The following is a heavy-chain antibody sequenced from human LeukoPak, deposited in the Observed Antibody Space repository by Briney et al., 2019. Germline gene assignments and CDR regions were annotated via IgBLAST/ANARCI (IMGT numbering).Heavy chain of an antibody. D-gene: IGHD6-13*01. CDR1: GFSFSSYS. CDR3: AKGRAAAAGTLRDVRYMDG. J-gene: IGHJ6*03. CDR2: ISGRGGGT. V-gene: IGHV3-23*01. Sequence: GGSLRLSCAASGFSFSSYSMNWVRQAPGKGLEWVSAISGRGGGTYYADSVKGRFTFSRDNSKNTLDLQMNSLRAEDTAVYYCAKGRAAAAGTLRDVRYMDGWGKGTTVTVSS.